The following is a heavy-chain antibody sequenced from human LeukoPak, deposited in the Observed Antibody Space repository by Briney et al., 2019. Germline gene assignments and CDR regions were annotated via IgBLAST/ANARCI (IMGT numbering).Heavy chain of an antibody. V-gene: IGHV1-69*05. CDR2: IIPIFGTA. D-gene: IGHD2-2*01. CDR3: ARLVGYCSSTSRLDFDY. Sequence: SVKVCCKASGGTFSSYAISWVRQAPGQGLEWMGGIIPIFGTANYAQKFQGRVTITTDESTSTAYMELSSLRSEDTAVYYCARLVGYCSSTSRLDFDYWGQGTLVTVSS. CDR1: GGTFSSYA. J-gene: IGHJ4*02.